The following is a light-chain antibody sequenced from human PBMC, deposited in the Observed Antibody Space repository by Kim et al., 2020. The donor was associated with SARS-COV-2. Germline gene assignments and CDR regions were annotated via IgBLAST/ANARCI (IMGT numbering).Light chain of an antibody. CDR3: QQYNNWPPLT. CDR1: QRVSNN. V-gene: IGKV3-15*01. Sequence: GFTGERGPPYCTARQRVSNNLAWYQQKPGQAPRLLMYGASTRATGSPARFSGSGSGTEFTLTISSLQSEDFAVYYCQQYNNWPPLTFGGGTKVDI. J-gene: IGKJ4*01. CDR2: GAS.